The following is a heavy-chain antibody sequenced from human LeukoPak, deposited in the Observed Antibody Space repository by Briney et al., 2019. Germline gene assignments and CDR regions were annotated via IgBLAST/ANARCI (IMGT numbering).Heavy chain of an antibody. D-gene: IGHD2-2*01. Sequence: ASVTVSCKASGYTFTSYGISWVRQAPGQGLEWMGWISAYNGNTNYAQKLQGRVTMTTDTSTSTAYMELRSLRSDDTDVYYCARESRDIVVVPAAPDYWGQGTLVTVSS. CDR1: GYTFTSYG. CDR3: ARESRDIVVVPAAPDY. V-gene: IGHV1-18*01. CDR2: ISAYNGNT. J-gene: IGHJ4*02.